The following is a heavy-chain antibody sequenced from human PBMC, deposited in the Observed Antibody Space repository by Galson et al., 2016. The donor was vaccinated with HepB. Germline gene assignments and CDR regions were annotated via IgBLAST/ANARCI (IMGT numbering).Heavy chain of an antibody. J-gene: IGHJ6*04. CDR2: IETAGDT. Sequence: SLRLSCAASGFTFSIHDMHWVRQAPGKGLEWVSAIETAGDTYYADSVKGRFTISRENAKNSLYLQMNSLRAGDTAVYYCARGKSLLTMPWNYGLDVWGKGTTDSVSS. D-gene: IGHD4/OR15-4a*01. CDR1: GFTFSIHD. V-gene: IGHV3-13*01. CDR3: ARGKSLLTMPWNYGLDV.